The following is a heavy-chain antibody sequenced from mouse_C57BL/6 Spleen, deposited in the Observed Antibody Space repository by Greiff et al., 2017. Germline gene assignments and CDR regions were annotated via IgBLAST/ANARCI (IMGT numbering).Heavy chain of an antibody. D-gene: IGHD1-1*01. CDR1: GYTFTDYN. V-gene: IGHV1-22*01. CDR3: ARSHITTVVGAMDY. J-gene: IGHJ4*01. Sequence: EVQLQQSGPELVKPGASVKMSCKASGYTFTDYNMHWVKQSHGKSLEWIGYINPNNGGTSYNQKFKGKATLTVNKSSSTAYMELRSLTSEDSAVYYCARSHITTVVGAMDYWGQGTSVTVSS. CDR2: INPNNGGT.